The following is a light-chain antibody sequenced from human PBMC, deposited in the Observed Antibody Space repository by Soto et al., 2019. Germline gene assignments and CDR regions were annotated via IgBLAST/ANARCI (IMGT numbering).Light chain of an antibody. J-gene: IGLJ3*02. CDR2: DTN. V-gene: IGLV7-46*01. CDR3: LLSIGGARV. CDR1: TGAVTSGHY. Sequence: QAVVTQEPSLTVSPGGTVTLTCGSSTGAVTSGHYPYWFQQKPGQAPRTLIYDTNNKHSWTRARFSGSLLGGKAALTLSGAHLEDDGQYYCLLSIGGARVFGGGTKLTVL.